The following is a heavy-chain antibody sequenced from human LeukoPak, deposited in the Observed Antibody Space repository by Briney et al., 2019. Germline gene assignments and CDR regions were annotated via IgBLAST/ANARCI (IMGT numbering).Heavy chain of an antibody. J-gene: IGHJ6*03. CDR3: ARDSTRPPPPPQYYMDV. CDR1: GGSISSYY. Sequence: PSETLSLTCTVSGGSISSYYWSWIRQPPGKGLEWIGYMYYSGSTDYNPSLKSRVTISVDTSKNQFSLTLSSVTAADTAVYYCARDSTRPPPPPQYYMDVWGKGTTVTVSS. D-gene: IGHD2/OR15-2a*01. CDR2: MYYSGST. V-gene: IGHV4-59*01.